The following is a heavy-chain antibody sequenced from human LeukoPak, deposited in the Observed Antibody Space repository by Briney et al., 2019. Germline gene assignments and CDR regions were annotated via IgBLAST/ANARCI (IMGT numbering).Heavy chain of an antibody. CDR3: ATLPQRGFDY. V-gene: IGHV3-30-3*01. CDR2: ISYDGSNK. J-gene: IGHJ4*02. Sequence: PGGSLRLSCAASGFTFSIYAMSWVRQAPGKGLEWVAVISYDGSNKYYADSVKGRFTISRDNSKNTLYLQMNSLRAEDTAVYYCATLPQRGFDYWGQGTLVTVSS. CDR1: GFTFSIYA.